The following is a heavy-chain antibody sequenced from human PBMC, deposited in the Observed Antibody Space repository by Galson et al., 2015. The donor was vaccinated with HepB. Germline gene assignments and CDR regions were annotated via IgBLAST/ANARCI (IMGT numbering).Heavy chain of an antibody. CDR2: IDSDGRSS. J-gene: IGHJ6*03. Sequence: SLRLSCAASGFTFSNYGMHWVRQAPGKGLVWVSRIDSDGRSSTYADSVKGRCTVSRDNAKNMLYLQMNSLRAEDTAVYYCARVGSGGWSEGASYYYYMDVWGKGTTVTVSS. CDR3: ARVGSGGWSEGASYYYYMDV. CDR1: GFTFSNYG. V-gene: IGHV3-74*01. D-gene: IGHD6-19*01.